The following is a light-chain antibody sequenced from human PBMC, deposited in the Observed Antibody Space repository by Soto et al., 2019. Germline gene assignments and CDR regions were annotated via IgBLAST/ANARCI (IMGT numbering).Light chain of an antibody. Sequence: DIVMTQSPDSLAVSLGERATINCKSSQSVFYTSNDKNFLAWYQQKPGQPPKLLIYWASTRESGVPDRLSGSGSGTDFTLTISSLQADDVAVYYCQQYYTTPFTFGPGTKVDIK. CDR1: QSVFYTSNDKNF. J-gene: IGKJ3*01. CDR3: QQYYTTPFT. CDR2: WAS. V-gene: IGKV4-1*01.